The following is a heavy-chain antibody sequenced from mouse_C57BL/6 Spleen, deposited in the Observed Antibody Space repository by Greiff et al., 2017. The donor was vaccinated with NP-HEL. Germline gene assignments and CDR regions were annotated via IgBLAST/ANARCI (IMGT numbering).Heavy chain of an antibody. J-gene: IGHJ3*01. CDR2: ISSGGDYI. D-gene: IGHD2-5*01. V-gene: IGHV5-9-1*02. CDR1: GFTFSSYA. Sequence: EVQRVESGEGLVKPGGSLKLSCAASGFTFSSYAMSWVRQTPEQRLEWVAYISSGGDYIYYADTVKGRFTISRDNARNTLYLQMSSLKSEDTAMYYCTRDGSNCENWFADWGQGTLVTVSA. CDR3: TRDGSNCENWFAD.